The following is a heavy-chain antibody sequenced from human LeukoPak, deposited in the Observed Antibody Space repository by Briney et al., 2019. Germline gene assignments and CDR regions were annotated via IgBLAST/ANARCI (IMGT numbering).Heavy chain of an antibody. CDR3: ARVSVDTVMVTRRRGAYYFDY. CDR2: IYPVDSAT. D-gene: IGHD5-18*01. J-gene: IGHJ4*02. Sequence: AESLKISCTASGYSFTSYWIGWVRHMPAKGLEWMGIIYPVDSATRYSPSLQGHVTISADTSTSTASPQCSALKALRTGPFFCARVSVDTVMVTRRRGAYYFDYWGQGTLVTVSS. CDR1: GYSFTSYW. V-gene: IGHV5-51*01.